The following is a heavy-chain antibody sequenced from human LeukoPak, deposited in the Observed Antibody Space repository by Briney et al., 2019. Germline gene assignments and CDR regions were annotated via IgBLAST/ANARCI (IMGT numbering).Heavy chain of an antibody. J-gene: IGHJ3*02. CDR3: ARELGGTKTGGFDI. Sequence: GGSLRLSCAASGFGFSYHDMHWVRQAPGEGLVFVSSIGAAGAHTFYADSVKGRFTISRDNFQSTMYLQMDGLRPEDSAVYYCARELGGTKTGGFDIWGQGTVVTVSS. D-gene: IGHD1-14*01. CDR2: IGAAGAHT. V-gene: IGHV3-64*02. CDR1: GFGFSYHD.